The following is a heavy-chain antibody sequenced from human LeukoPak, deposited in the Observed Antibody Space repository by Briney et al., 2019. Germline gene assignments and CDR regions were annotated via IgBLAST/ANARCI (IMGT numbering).Heavy chain of an antibody. D-gene: IGHD6-6*01. V-gene: IGHV3-23*01. J-gene: IGHJ4*02. Sequence: GGSLRLSCAASGFTFSNYAMSWVRRAPGKGLEWVSAISGSGAGTYYADSVKGRFTISRDNSKNTLYLQMNSLRAEDTAVYYCAKDGIAARRFDYWGQGTLVTVSS. CDR1: GFTFSNYA. CDR3: AKDGIAARRFDY. CDR2: ISGSGAGT.